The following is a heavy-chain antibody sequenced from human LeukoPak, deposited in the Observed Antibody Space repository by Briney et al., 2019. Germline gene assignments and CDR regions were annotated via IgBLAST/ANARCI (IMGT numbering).Heavy chain of an antibody. CDR1: GGTFSSYA. CDR3: ASDYGDYVTWFDP. D-gene: IGHD4-17*01. J-gene: IGHJ5*02. V-gene: IGHV1-69*06. CDR2: IIPIFGTA. Sequence: SVKVSCKASGGTFSSYAISWVRQAPGQGLEWMGGIIPIFGTANYAQKFQGRVTITADKSTSTAYMELSSLRSEDTAVYYCASDYGDYVTWFDPWGQGTLVTVSS.